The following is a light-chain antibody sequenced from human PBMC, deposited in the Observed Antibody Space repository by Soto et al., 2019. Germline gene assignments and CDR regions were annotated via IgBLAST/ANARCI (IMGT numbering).Light chain of an antibody. Sequence: EMVLTQAPATLSLSPGERATLSCRASQSVSSYLAWYQQKPGQAPRLLSYDASNRAAGIPARFSGSGSGTDLPLTTGNQEPEDFADYCCKQRSNWPSLSFGQGTRLEIK. J-gene: IGKJ5*01. V-gene: IGKV3-11*01. CDR1: QSVSSY. CDR3: KQRSNWPSLS. CDR2: DAS.